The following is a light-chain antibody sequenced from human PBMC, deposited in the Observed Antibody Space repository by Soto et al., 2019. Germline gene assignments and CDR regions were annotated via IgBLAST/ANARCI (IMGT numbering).Light chain of an antibody. CDR1: SSNIGAIYD. J-gene: IGLJ2*01. CDR2: GTN. CDR3: QCYDSSLSGSNVV. Sequence: QSVLTQPPSASGAPGQRVTISCTGSSSNIGAIYDVHWYRQLPGTAPTLLIYGTNNRPSGVPDRYSGSESGTSASLAITGLEAEDEAEYYCQCYDSSLSGSNVVFGGGTKLTVL. V-gene: IGLV1-40*01.